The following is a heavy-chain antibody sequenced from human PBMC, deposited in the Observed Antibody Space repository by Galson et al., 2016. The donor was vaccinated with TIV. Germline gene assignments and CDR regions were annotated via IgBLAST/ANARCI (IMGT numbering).Heavy chain of an antibody. Sequence: QSGAEVKKPGESLKVSCKASGGTFISYTLSWVRQAPGQGLEWMGRIIPVLGMTNYAQKFQGRVTMTRDTSISTAYMELSRLRSDDTAMYYCARDLSPETTTPFDYWGQGTLVTVSS. D-gene: IGHD4-17*01. V-gene: IGHV1-69*04. J-gene: IGHJ4*02. CDR1: GGTFISYT. CDR3: ARDLSPETTTPFDY. CDR2: IIPVLGMT.